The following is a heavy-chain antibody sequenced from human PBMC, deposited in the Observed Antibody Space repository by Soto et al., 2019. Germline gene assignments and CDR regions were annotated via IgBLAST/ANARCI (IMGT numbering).Heavy chain of an antibody. D-gene: IGHD3-16*02. CDR3: ARSIGSGGVIGGFDY. CDR2: TIPALDKT. CDR1: GGTFKMYA. Sequence: QVQLLQSGPEVKKPGSAVKVSCKASGGTFKMYAMNWVRQAPGQGLEWMGGTIPALDKTNYAQKLQGRLTITVDESTGTAYMDLRSLRSDDTAVYYCARSIGSGGVIGGFDYWGQGTMVTVSS. V-gene: IGHV1-69*01. J-gene: IGHJ4*02.